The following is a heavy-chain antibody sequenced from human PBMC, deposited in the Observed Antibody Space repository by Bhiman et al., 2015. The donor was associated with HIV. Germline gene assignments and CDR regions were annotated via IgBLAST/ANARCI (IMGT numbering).Heavy chain of an antibody. J-gene: IGHJ4*02. D-gene: IGHD1-7*01. CDR3: ATEPGGTTQGRFDF. Sequence: QLVESGGGLVKPGGSLRLSCAASGFTYSSYVMNWVRQAPGKGLEWVSSISSSSSYIYYADSVKGRFSISRDNAKNSLYLQMNSLRAEDTAVYYCATEPGGTTQGRFDFWGQGTLVTVSS. CDR2: ISSSSSYI. V-gene: IGHV3-21*03. CDR1: GFTYSSYV.